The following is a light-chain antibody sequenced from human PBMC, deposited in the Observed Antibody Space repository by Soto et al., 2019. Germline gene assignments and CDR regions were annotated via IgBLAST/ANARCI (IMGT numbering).Light chain of an antibody. CDR3: QKYNSAPRT. J-gene: IGKJ1*01. V-gene: IGKV1-27*01. CDR1: QVISNY. CDR2: AAS. Sequence: DIQMTQSPSSLSASVVDRVTITCRASQVISNYLAWYQQKPGKVPKLLIYAASTLQSGVPSRFSGSGSGTDFTLTISSLQPEDVATYYCQKYNSAPRTFGQGTKVDIK.